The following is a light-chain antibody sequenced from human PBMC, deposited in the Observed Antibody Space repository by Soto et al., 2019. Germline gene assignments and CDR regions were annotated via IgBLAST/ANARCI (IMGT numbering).Light chain of an antibody. CDR3: QQYDSYPYP. CDR1: PSISTW. J-gene: IGKJ2*01. Sequence: DIQMTQSPSTLSASVGDRVTITCRASPSISTWLAWYQQKPGKAPKVLIYKASSLETGVPPRFRGSVSGTESTLNISSLQPGDFETYYCQQYDSYPYPFGQGTKLEIK. CDR2: KAS. V-gene: IGKV1-5*03.